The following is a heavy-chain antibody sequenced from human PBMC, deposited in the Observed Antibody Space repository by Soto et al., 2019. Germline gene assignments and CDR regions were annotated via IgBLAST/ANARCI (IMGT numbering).Heavy chain of an antibody. Sequence: QVQLVESGGGVVQPGRSLRLSCAASGFTFSSYGMHWVRQAPGKGLEWVAVISYDGNNKYYADSVKGRFTISRDNSKNTLYLQMNSLRAEDTAVYYCARTYDSSGYYGLGYFQHWGQGTLVTVSS. V-gene: IGHV3-30*03. J-gene: IGHJ1*01. CDR3: ARTYDSSGYYGLGYFQH. CDR2: ISYDGNNK. D-gene: IGHD3-22*01. CDR1: GFTFSSYG.